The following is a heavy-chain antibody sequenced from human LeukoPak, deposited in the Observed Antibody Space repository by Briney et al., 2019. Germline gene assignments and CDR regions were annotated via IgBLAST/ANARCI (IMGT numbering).Heavy chain of an antibody. D-gene: IGHD3-16*02. CDR1: GYSFTSYW. J-gene: IGHJ6*03. Sequence: GESLKISCKGSGYSFTSYWIGWVRQMPGKGLEWMGIIYPGDSDTRYSPSFQGQVTISADKSISTAYLQWSSLKASDTAMYYCARHKIVEEVTHYYYYCYMDVWGKGTTVTVSS. CDR3: ARHKIVEEVTHYYYYCYMDV. CDR2: IYPGDSDT. V-gene: IGHV5-51*01.